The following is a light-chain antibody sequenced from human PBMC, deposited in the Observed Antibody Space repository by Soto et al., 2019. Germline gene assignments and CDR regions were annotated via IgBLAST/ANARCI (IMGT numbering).Light chain of an antibody. CDR3: AAWDDSLNGYV. CDR1: SSNIGSNT. V-gene: IGLV1-44*01. CDR2: RNY. Sequence: QSVLTQPPSTSGTLGQRVTISCSGGSSNIGSNTVSWFQQLRGTAPKLLIFRNYQRPSGVPDRFSGSESGASASLAISGLQSDDEADYYCAAWDDSLNGYVFGAGTKVTGL. J-gene: IGLJ1*01.